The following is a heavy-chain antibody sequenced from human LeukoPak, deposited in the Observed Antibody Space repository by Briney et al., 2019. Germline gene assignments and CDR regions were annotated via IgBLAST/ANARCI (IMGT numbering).Heavy chain of an antibody. J-gene: IGHJ5*02. CDR3: ARDGSNWFDP. CDR1: GGSISSGGYS. Sequence: SETLSLTCAVSGGSISSGGYSWSWIRQPPGKGLEWIGYIYHSGSTYYNPSLKSRVTISVDRSKNQFSLKPSSVTAADTAVYYCARDGSNWFDPWGQGTLVTVSS. CDR2: IYHSGST. V-gene: IGHV4-30-2*02. D-gene: IGHD5-24*01.